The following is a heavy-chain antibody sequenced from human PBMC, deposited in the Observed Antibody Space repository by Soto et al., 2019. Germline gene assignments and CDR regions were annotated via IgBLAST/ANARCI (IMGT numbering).Heavy chain of an antibody. J-gene: IGHJ4*02. CDR1: GGTSTRYA. CDR3: NRGSEYDFWSGYL. Sequence: QERLVQSGAEVRKPGSSVKVSCKVTGGTSTRYAINWVRQAPGQGLEWMGGIVPMFGTSKYAQKFQGRVTITADTSTNIAYMELRSPRSDDTAVYYCNRGSEYDFWSGYLWGQGTLVSVSS. CDR2: IVPMFGTS. D-gene: IGHD3-3*01. V-gene: IGHV1-69*06.